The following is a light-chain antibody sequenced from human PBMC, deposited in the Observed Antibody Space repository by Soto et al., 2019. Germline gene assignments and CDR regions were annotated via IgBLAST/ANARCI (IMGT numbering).Light chain of an antibody. CDR1: QNINSY. CDR3: QQYERYNLA. V-gene: IGKV1-16*01. Sequence: DIQMTQSPSSLSASVGDRVTIICRASQNINSYLAWFQQKPGKAPKSLIYDATSLQSGVPSRFNVSRSGTDCRLTSSSLEPEDAATYACQQYERYNLAFGGWTKLEI. CDR2: DAT. J-gene: IGKJ4*01.